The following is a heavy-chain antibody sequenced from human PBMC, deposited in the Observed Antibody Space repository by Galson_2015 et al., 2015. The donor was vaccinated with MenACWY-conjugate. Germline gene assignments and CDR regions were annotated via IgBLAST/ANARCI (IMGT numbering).Heavy chain of an antibody. D-gene: IGHD3-22*01. V-gene: IGHV3-23*01. CDR1: GFTFSSYA. J-gene: IGHJ4*02. CDR2: ISGRGGST. CDR3: AKRTATYYYDSSGYYWFDY. Sequence: SLRLSCAASGFTFSSYAMSWVRQAPGKGLEWVSAISGRGGSTYYADSVKGRFTISRDNSKNTLYLQMNSLRADDTAVYYCAKRTATYYYDSSGYYWFDYWGQGTLVTVSS.